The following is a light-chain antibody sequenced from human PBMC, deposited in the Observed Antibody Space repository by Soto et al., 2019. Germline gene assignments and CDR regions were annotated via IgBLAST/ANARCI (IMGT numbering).Light chain of an antibody. CDR3: QQYNKWPPIT. CDR1: QSVSIK. J-gene: IGKJ5*01. CDR2: DTS. V-gene: IGKV3-15*01. Sequence: EVVLTQSPATLSMSPGERATLSCRASQSVSIKLAWYQQKPGQAPRLLIYDTSTRATGIPARFSGSGSGTEFTLTISSLQSEDFAVYYCQQYNKWPPITFGQGIRLEIK.